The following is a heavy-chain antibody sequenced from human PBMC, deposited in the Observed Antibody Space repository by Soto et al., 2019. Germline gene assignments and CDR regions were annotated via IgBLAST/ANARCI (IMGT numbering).Heavy chain of an antibody. V-gene: IGHV1-69*13. D-gene: IGHD3-9*01. CDR2: IIPIFGTA. Sequence: GASVKVSCKASGGTLSSYAISWVRQAPGQGLEWMGGIIPIFGTANYAQKFQGRVTITADESTSTAYMELSSLRSEDTAVYYCARDRGSYDMDFDYWGQGTLVTVSS. J-gene: IGHJ4*02. CDR1: GGTLSSYA. CDR3: ARDRGSYDMDFDY.